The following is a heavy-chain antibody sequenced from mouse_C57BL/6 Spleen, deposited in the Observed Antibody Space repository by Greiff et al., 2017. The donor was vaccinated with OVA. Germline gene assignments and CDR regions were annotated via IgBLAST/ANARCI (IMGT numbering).Heavy chain of an antibody. CDR3: ARSVDVYAPDY. J-gene: IGHJ2*01. Sequence: VQLQQSGAELVKPGASVKISCKASGYAFSSYWMTWVKQRPGKGLEWIGQIYPGDGDTNYNGKFKGKATLTADKSSSTAYMQLSSLTSEDSAVYFCARSVDVYAPDYWGQGTTLTVSS. CDR1: GYAFSSYW. CDR2: IYPGDGDT. D-gene: IGHD2-3*01. V-gene: IGHV1-80*01.